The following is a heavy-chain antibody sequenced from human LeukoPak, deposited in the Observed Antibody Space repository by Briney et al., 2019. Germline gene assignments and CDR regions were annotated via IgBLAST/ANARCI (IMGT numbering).Heavy chain of an antibody. D-gene: IGHD2-2*01. V-gene: IGHV4-31*03. Sequence: SQTLSLTCSVSGVPVSDGRYYWTWIRQHPGKGLEWIGYKYYSGSAKYNPSLKSRLTISIDTSKNQFSLQLSSVTTADTATYYCATPYCSSISCLDVFNMWGQGTGVTVSS. J-gene: IGHJ3*02. CDR1: GVPVSDGRYY. CDR3: ATPYCSSISCLDVFNM. CDR2: KYYSGSA.